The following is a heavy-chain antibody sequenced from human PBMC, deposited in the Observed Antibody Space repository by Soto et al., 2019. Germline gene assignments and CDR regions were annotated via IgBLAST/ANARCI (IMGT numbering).Heavy chain of an antibody. V-gene: IGHV4-39*01. CDR1: SHSLRMSPYY. J-gene: IGHJ6*02. D-gene: IGHD1-26*01. CDR3: ARLTGATNYYYYYGMDV. CDR2: IYYSGST. Sequence: LSLTCPISSHSLRMSPYYSDCTWYPPGKGLEWIGSIYYSGSTYYNPSLKSRVTISVDTSKNQFSLKLSSVTAAYTAVYYCARLTGATNYYYYYGMDVWGQGTTVS.